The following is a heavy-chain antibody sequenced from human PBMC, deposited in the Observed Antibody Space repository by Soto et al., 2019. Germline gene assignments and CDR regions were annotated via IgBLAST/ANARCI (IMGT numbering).Heavy chain of an antibody. D-gene: IGHD3-10*01. V-gene: IGHV1-69*06. CDR3: ARDPVGGSDPL. CDR1: GGTFSSYT. Sequence: SVKVSCKASGGTFSSYTISWVRQAPGQGLEWMGGIIPIFGTANYAQKFQGRVTITADKSTSTAYMELSSLRSEDTAVYYCARDPVGGSDPLWGQGTLVTVSS. CDR2: IIPIFGTA. J-gene: IGHJ4*02.